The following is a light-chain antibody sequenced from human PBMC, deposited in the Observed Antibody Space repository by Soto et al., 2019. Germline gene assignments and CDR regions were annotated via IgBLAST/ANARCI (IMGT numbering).Light chain of an antibody. CDR1: SSNIGNSY. J-gene: IGLJ2*01. CDR3: GTWDSSLSAVV. V-gene: IGLV1-51*01. CDR2: DNN. Sequence: QSVLTQPPSVSAAPGQKVTISCSGSSSNIGNSYVSWYQQLPGTAPKLLIYDNNKRPSVIPDRFSGSKSGTSATLGITGLQTGDEADYYCGTWDSSLSAVVLGGGTKVTVL.